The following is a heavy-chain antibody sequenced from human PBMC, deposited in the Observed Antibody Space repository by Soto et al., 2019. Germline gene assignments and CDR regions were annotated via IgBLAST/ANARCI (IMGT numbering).Heavy chain of an antibody. CDR3: ARDRSADRFVQYFQH. Sequence: EVQLVESGGGLVQRGGSLRLSCAASGFIFTSYSMVWVRQAPGKGLEWVSSISSRSDSNYYADSVKGRFTISRDNAQNSLYLQMNSLTSEDTAVYYCARDRSADRFVQYFQHWGPGTLVTVSS. D-gene: IGHD6-19*01. V-gene: IGHV3-21*01. CDR1: GFIFTSYS. J-gene: IGHJ1*01. CDR2: ISSRSDSN.